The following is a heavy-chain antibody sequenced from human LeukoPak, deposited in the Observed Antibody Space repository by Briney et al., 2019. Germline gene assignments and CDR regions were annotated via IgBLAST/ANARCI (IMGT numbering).Heavy chain of an antibody. J-gene: IGHJ4*02. V-gene: IGHV4-39*01. CDR2: ISYSGST. CDR3: ATHHGDRKFDC. D-gene: IGHD4-17*01. CDR1: GGSISSSSDY. Sequence: SETLSLTCTVSGGSISSSSDYGGWIRHPPGKGLEWTGSISYSGSTYYKPSLKSRVTISVDTSKNQFSLKLTSVTAADTAVYYCATHHGDRKFDCWGQGTLVTVSS.